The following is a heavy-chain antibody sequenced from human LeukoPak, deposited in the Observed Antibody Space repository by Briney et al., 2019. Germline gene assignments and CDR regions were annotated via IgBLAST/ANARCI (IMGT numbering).Heavy chain of an antibody. Sequence: SETLSLTCTVSGGSISSSSYYWGWIRQPPGKGLEWIGSIYYSGSTYYNPSLKSRVTISVDTSKNQFSLKLSSVTAADTAVYYCARRLQNDEYYYDSSSYDYWGQGTLVTVSS. CDR1: GGSISSSSYY. V-gene: IGHV4-39*01. CDR3: ARRLQNDEYYYDSSSYDY. D-gene: IGHD3-22*01. J-gene: IGHJ4*02. CDR2: IYYSGST.